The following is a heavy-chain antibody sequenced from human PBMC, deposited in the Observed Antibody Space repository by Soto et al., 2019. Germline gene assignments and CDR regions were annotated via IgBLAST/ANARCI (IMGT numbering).Heavy chain of an antibody. Sequence: PGGALRLSCAASGFTFSSYSMNWVRQAPGKGLEWVSYISPSSSTIYYADSVKGRFTISRDNAKNSLYLQMNSLRAEDTAVYYCARDPRNLGLDPWGLGTLVTVSS. V-gene: IGHV3-48*01. CDR3: ARDPRNLGLDP. J-gene: IGHJ5*02. CDR2: ISPSSSTI. D-gene: IGHD4-4*01. CDR1: GFTFSSYS.